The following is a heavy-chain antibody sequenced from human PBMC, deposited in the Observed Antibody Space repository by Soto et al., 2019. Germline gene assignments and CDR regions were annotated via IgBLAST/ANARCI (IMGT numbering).Heavy chain of an antibody. J-gene: IGHJ4*02. V-gene: IGHV3-23*01. CDR3: AKAKNDYNWDNRPPFDY. CDR1: GFTLTNYA. D-gene: IGHD1-20*01. CDR2: ISANDVGS. Sequence: GGSLRLSCQASGFTLTNYAMTWIRQAPGKGLEWVSLISANDVGSYYAESVKTRFTISTDQSRNTVYLQMDSLRADDTAIYYCAKAKNDYNWDNRPPFDYWGQGTLVTVSS.